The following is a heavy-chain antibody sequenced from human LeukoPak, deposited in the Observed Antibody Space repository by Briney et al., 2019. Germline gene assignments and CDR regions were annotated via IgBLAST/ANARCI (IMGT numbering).Heavy chain of an antibody. CDR2: ISSSSSYI. CDR3: ARVAYYRVTADQITDAFDV. V-gene: IGHV3-21*01. Sequence: GGSLRLSCAASGFTFSSYSMNWVRQAPGKGLEWVSSISSSSSYIYYADSVKGRFTISRDNAKNSQYLQMNSLRAEDTAVYFCARVAYYRVTADQITDAFDVWGHGTVVTVSS. J-gene: IGHJ3*01. CDR1: GFTFSSYS. D-gene: IGHD2-21*02.